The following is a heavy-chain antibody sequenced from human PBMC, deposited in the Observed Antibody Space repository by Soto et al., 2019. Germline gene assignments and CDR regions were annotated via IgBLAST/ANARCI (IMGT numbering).Heavy chain of an antibody. V-gene: IGHV4-31*03. CDR2: IYYSGST. CDR1: GGSISSGGYY. CDR3: ARARAGGHWYFDL. J-gene: IGHJ2*01. Sequence: QVQLQESGPGLVKPSQTLSLTCTVSGGSISSGGYYWSWIRQHPGKGLEWIGYIYYSGSTYYNPSLQSRVTVSVDTSKVQFSLKLSSVTAADTAVYYCARARAGGHWYFDLWGRGTLVIVSS.